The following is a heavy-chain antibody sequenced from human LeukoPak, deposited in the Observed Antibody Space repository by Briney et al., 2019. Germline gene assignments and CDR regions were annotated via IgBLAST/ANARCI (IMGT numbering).Heavy chain of an antibody. CDR3: ARGGYCSSTSCYPYFDY. CDR2: IIPIFGTA. V-gene: IGHV1-69*06. D-gene: IGHD2-2*01. CDR1: GGTFSSYA. Sequence: SVKVSCKASGGTFSSYAISWVRQAPGQGLEWMGGIIPIFGTANYALKFQGRVTITADKSTSTAYMELSSLRSEDTAVYYCARGGYCSSTSCYPYFDYWGQGTLVTVSS. J-gene: IGHJ4*02.